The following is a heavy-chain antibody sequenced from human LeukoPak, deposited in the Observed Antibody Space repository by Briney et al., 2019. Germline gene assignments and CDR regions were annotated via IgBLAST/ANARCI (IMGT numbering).Heavy chain of an antibody. CDR2: INPNSGGT. Sequence: ASVKVSCKASGYTFTGYYIHWVRQAPGQGLEWMGWINPNSGGTNYAQKFQGRVTMTRDTSISTAYMELSRLRSDDTAVYYCARVVPAATDYYYYYMDVWGKGTTVTVSS. J-gene: IGHJ6*03. D-gene: IGHD2-2*01. V-gene: IGHV1-2*02. CDR3: ARVVPAATDYYYYYMDV. CDR1: GYTFTGYY.